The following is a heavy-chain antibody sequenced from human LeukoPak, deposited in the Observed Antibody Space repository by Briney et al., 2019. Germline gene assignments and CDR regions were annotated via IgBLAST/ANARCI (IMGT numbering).Heavy chain of an antibody. CDR1: GGSISSHY. CDR3: ARDKQYQLLTRRATINWFDP. Sequence: PSETLSLTCTVSGGSISSHYWSWIRQPAGKGLEWIGRIYTSGSTNYNPSLKSRVTMSVDTSKNQFSLKLSSVTAADTAVYYCARDKQYQLLTRRATINWFDPWGQGTLVTVSS. CDR2: IYTSGST. V-gene: IGHV4-4*07. D-gene: IGHD2-2*01. J-gene: IGHJ5*02.